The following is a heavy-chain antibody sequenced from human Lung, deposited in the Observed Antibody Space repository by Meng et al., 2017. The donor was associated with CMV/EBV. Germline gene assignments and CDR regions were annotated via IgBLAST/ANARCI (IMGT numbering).Heavy chain of an antibody. J-gene: IGHJ4*02. CDR3: ASFPPPWKQWLVTDY. D-gene: IGHD6-19*01. Sequence: QVQQQESGPGLVKPSVTQALTCAVSGGSIGSSNLWTWVRQPPGKGLEWIGEIYHSGSTNYNPSLKSRVTISVDKSKSQFSLKLSSVTAADTAVYYCASFPPPWKQWLVTDYWGQGTLVTVSS. V-gene: IGHV4-4*02. CDR1: GGSIGSSNL. CDR2: IYHSGST.